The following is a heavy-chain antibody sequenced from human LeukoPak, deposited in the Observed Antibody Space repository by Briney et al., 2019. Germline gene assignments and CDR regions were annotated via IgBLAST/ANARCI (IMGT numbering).Heavy chain of an antibody. J-gene: IGHJ4*02. V-gene: IGHV3-21*01. D-gene: IGHD3-10*01. Sequence: GGSLRLSCAASGFTFSSYSMNWVRQAPGKGLEWVSSISSSSSYIYYADSVKGRFTISRDNAKNSPYLQMNSLRAEDTAVYYCARDVWFGDKTKYYFDYWGQGTLVTVSS. CDR3: ARDVWFGDKTKYYFDY. CDR1: GFTFSSYS. CDR2: ISSSSSYI.